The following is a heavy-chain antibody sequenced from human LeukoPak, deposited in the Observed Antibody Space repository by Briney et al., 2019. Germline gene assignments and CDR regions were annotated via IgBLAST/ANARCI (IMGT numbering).Heavy chain of an antibody. CDR1: GFTLSDYY. Sequence: GGSLRLSCAASGFTLSDYYMSWIRQAPGKGLEWLSYISDSGGSIYYADSVKGRFTISRDNAKNSLYLQMNSLRAEDTAVYYCARAGDSSGWFYYYYYMDVRGKGTTVTISS. V-gene: IGHV3-11*01. D-gene: IGHD6-19*01. CDR3: ARAGDSSGWFYYYYYMDV. CDR2: ISDSGGSI. J-gene: IGHJ6*03.